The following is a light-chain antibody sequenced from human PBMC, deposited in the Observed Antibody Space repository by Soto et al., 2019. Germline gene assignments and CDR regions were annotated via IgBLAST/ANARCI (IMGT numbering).Light chain of an antibody. J-gene: IGLJ1*01. CDR1: SSNIGAGYD. CDR3: QSYDSSLSVSYV. Sequence: QSVLTQPPSVSGAPGQRVTISCTGSSSNIGAGYDVHWYQQRPGTAPKLLIYGNKNRPSGVPDRFSGSKSGTSASLAITGLHAEVEADYYCQSYDSSLSVSYVYGTGTKVTVL. CDR2: GNK. V-gene: IGLV1-40*01.